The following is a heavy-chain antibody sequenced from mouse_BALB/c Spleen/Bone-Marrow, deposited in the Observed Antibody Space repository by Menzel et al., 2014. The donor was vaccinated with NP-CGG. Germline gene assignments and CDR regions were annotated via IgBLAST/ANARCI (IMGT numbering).Heavy chain of an antibody. J-gene: IGHJ3*01. CDR1: GYTFTSYY. CDR3: TRSSGNPAWFAY. D-gene: IGHD1-3*01. CDR2: INPSNGGT. Sequence: SGAELVKPGASVKLSCKASGYTFTSYYMYWVKLRPGQGLEWMGGINPSNGGTNFNEKFKGKATLTADKSSSTAYMQLSSLTSEDSAVYYCTRSSGNPAWFAYWGQGTLVTVSA. V-gene: IGHV1S81*02.